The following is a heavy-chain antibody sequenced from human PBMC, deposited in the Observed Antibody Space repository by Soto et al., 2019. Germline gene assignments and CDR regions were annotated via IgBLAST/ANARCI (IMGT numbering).Heavy chain of an antibody. CDR2: INVDVSGT. J-gene: IGHJ4*01. CDR1: GFTFSGSW. D-gene: IGHD3-3*01. Sequence: EVQLVESGGGLVQPGGSLRLSCAASGFTFSGSWMHWVRQAPGKGLVWVSRINVDVSGTSYADFVKGRFTISRDDAKNKLFLQMNGLRAEDTAVYYCARGIFGSWTAHDYWGQGTPVTVSS. CDR3: ARGIFGSWTAHDY. V-gene: IGHV3-74*01.